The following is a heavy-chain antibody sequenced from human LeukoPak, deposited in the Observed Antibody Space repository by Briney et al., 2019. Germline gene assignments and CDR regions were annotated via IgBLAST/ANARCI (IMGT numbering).Heavy chain of an antibody. CDR1: GFTVSSNE. CDR2: ISGGST. CDR3: ASGFDSRFFDK. V-gene: IGHV3-38-3*01. D-gene: IGHD3-22*01. Sequence: PGGSLRLSCAASGFTVSSNEMSWVRQAPGKGLEWVSSISGGSTYYADSREGRFTISRDNSKNTLHLQMNSLRAKDTAVYYCASGFDSRFFDKWGQGTLVTVSS. J-gene: IGHJ4*02.